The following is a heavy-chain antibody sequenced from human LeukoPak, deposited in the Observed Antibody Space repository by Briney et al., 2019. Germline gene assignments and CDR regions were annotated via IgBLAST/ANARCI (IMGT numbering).Heavy chain of an antibody. Sequence: SQTLSLTCTVSGGSISSGDYYWSWIRQPPGKGLEWIGYIYYSGSTYYNPSLKSRVTISVDTSKTPFSLKLRSVTAADTAVYYCASDPKIGFSNWFDPWGQGTLVTVSS. D-gene: IGHD3-3*01. J-gene: IGHJ5*02. CDR2: IYYSGST. CDR3: ASDPKIGFSNWFDP. CDR1: GGSISSGDYY. V-gene: IGHV4-30-4*08.